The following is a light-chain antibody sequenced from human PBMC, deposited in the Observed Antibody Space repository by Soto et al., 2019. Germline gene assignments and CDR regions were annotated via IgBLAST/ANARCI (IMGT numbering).Light chain of an antibody. V-gene: IGLV2-11*01. J-gene: IGLJ1*01. CDR3: CSYGGGLYV. CDR2: DVS. Sequence: QSVLTQPRSVSGSPGQSVTISCTGTSSDVGTYDYVSWYQQHPGTAPKLMIYDVSKRPSGVPDRFSGSKSGNTASLTISGLQAEDEADYYCCSYGGGLYVFGTGTKVTVL. CDR1: SSDVGTYDY.